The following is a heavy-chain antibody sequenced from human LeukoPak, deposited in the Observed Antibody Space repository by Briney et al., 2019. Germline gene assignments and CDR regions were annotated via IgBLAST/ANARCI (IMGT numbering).Heavy chain of an antibody. J-gene: IGHJ3*02. Sequence: GGSLRLSCAANGFTFSSYSMNWVRQAPGKGLEWVSYISSSSSTIYYADSVKGRFTISRDNAKNSLYLQMNSLRAEDTAVYYCARVGIVVVPADAFDIWGQGTMVTVSS. V-gene: IGHV3-48*01. CDR3: ARVGIVVVPADAFDI. D-gene: IGHD2-2*01. CDR1: GFTFSSYS. CDR2: ISSSSSTI.